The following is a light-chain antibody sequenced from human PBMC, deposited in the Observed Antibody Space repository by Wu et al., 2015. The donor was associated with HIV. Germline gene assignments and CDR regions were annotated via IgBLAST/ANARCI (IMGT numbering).Light chain of an antibody. V-gene: IGKV3-11*01. J-gene: IGKJ4*01. CDR1: QSVNNY. CDR2: DAS. CDR3: QQRSNWLLT. Sequence: DIVLTQSPATLSLSPGERATLSCRASQSVNNYLAWYQQKPGQAPRLLIYDASNRATGIPARFSGSGSGTDFTLTISSLEPGDFAVYYCQQRSNWLLTFGGGTKVEIK.